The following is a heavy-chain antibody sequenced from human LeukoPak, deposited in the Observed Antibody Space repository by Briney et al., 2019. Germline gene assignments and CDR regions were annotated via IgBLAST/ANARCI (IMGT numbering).Heavy chain of an antibody. CDR3: VRAAAAARGVNYFDY. D-gene: IGHD3-10*01. J-gene: IGHJ4*02. Sequence: PGGSLRLSCAASGFTFSSYDMHWVRQVTGKYLEWVSAIGTTGDTYYPGSVKGRFTISRENAKNSLYLQMNSLRAGDTAVYYCVRAAAAARGVNYFDYWGQGTLVTVSS. V-gene: IGHV3-13*01. CDR2: IGTTGDT. CDR1: GFTFSSYD.